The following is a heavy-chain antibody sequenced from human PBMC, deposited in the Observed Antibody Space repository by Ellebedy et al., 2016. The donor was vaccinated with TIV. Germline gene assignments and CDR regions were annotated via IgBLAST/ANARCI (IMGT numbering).Heavy chain of an antibody. CDR2: MDAGGNT. V-gene: IGHV3-53*01. CDR1: GFTVSGDY. Sequence: GESLKISCAASGFTVSGDYMSWVRQAPGKGLEWVSIMDAGGNTHYPDPVKGRFTVSRDNSKNTLYLQMNSLRAEYTAVYYCAGGTYWGQGTLGTVSS. CDR3: AGGTY. J-gene: IGHJ4*02.